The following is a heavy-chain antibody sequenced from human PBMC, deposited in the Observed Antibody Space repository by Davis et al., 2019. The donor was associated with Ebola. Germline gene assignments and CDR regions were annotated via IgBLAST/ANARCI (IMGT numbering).Heavy chain of an antibody. J-gene: IGHJ6*02. CDR1: GGSFSGYY. V-gene: IGHV4-34*01. CDR3: ARSITIFGVVISPLLDV. D-gene: IGHD3-3*01. CDR2: INHSGST. Sequence: PSETLSFTCAVYGGSFSGYYWSWIRQPPGKGLEWIGEINHSGSTNYNPSLKSRVTISVDTSKNQFSLKLSSVTAADTAVYYCARSITIFGVVISPLLDVWGQGTTVTVSS.